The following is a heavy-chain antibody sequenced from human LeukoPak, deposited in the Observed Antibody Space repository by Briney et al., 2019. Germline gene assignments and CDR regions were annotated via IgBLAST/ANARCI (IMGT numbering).Heavy chain of an antibody. CDR2: ISVYTGNT. CDR1: GYTFNSYG. D-gene: IGHD4-17*01. J-gene: IGHJ4*02. V-gene: IGHV1-18*01. Sequence: ASVKVSCKASGYTFNSYGISWVRQAPGQGLEWMGWISVYTGNTNYAQKLQGRVTMTTDTSTSTAYMELRSLRSDDTAVYYCARDPATVVDYWGQGTLVTVSS. CDR3: ARDPATVVDY.